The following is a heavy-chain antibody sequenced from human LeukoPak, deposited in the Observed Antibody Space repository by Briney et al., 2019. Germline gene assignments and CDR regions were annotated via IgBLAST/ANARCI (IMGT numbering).Heavy chain of an antibody. J-gene: IGHJ3*02. D-gene: IGHD5-18*01. V-gene: IGHV1-18*01. CDR3: ARDTRGYVSQTFDI. CDR2: ISAYNANI. CDR1: GYTFTTYG. Sequence: ASVKVSCKASGYTFTTYGISWVRQAPGQGLEWMGWISAYNANINYAQKLQGRVTMTTDTSTSTAYMELRSLRSDDTAVYYCARDTRGYVSQTFDIRGQGTMVTVSS.